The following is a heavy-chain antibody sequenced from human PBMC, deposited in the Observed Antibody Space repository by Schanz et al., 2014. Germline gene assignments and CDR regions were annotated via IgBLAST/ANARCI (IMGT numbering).Heavy chain of an antibody. J-gene: IGHJ4*02. D-gene: IGHD3-10*01. CDR3: AKDLHSNSGNYYSYYFDS. V-gene: IGHV3-30*18. CDR1: GFNFANHA. Sequence: VQLLESGGGLVQPGESLRLSCAASGFNFANHAIHWVRQGQGNGLQWVAVISSDGSKKLYADSVKARFTISRDNSKNSVSLQMDSLRPEDTAVYFCAKDLHSNSGNYYSYYFDSWGQGILVTVSS. CDR2: ISSDGSKK.